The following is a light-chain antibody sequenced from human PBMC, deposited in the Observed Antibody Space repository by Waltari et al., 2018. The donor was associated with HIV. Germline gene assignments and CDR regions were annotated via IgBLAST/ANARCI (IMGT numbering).Light chain of an antibody. CDR3: QSADSSGSSWV. V-gene: IGLV3-25*03. Sequence: SYELTQPPSVSVSPGQTASITCSGDALPKQFAYWYRQKPGQAPVLVMYKDTERPSGIPERFSGSSSGTTVTLTISGVQAEDEADYYCQSADSSGSSWVFGGGTKLTVL. CDR2: KDT. J-gene: IGLJ3*02. CDR1: ALPKQF.